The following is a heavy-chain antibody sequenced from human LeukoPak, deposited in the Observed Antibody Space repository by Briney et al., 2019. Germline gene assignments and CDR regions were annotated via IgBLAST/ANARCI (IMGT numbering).Heavy chain of an antibody. V-gene: IGHV1-8*02. CDR3: SRGPYGTGSHFDF. CDR2: MNPNSGDT. Sequence: ASVKVSCKASGSTFSSYDINWVRQATGQGLEWMGWMNPNSGDTGYTQRSQGRVTMTRDTSISTAYMELSSLRHEDTAVYHCSRGPYGTGSHFDFWCQGTLVTVCS. CDR1: GSTFSSYD. D-gene: IGHD3-10*01. J-gene: IGHJ4*02.